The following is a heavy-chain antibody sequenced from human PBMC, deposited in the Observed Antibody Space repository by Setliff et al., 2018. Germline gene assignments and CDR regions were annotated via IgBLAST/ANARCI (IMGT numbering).Heavy chain of an antibody. Sequence: ASVKVSCKASGYTFTGYYMHWARQAPGQGLEWMGWINPNSGGTNYAQKFQGWVTMTRDTSISTAYMELSRLRSDDTAVYYCARGRDFWSGYLVYWGQGTPVTV. CDR3: ARGRDFWSGYLVY. D-gene: IGHD3-3*01. CDR1: GYTFTGYY. J-gene: IGHJ4*02. V-gene: IGHV1-2*04. CDR2: INPNSGGT.